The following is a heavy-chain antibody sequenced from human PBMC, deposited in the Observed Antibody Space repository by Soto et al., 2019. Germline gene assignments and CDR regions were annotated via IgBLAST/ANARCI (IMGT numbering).Heavy chain of an antibody. D-gene: IGHD3-16*01. CDR3: ARLSRGSSAAMDV. CDR1: GGSISSYY. V-gene: IGHV4-59*08. J-gene: IGHJ6*02. CDR2: IYYSGST. Sequence: SETLSLTCTVSGGSISSYYWNWIRQPPGKGLEWIGYIYYSGSTDYNPSLKSRVTISIDTSKNQFSLKLSSVTAADTAVYYCARLSRGSSAAMDVWGQGTTVT.